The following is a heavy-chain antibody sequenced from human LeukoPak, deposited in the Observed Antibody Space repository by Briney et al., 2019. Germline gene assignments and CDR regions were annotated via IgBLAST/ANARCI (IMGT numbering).Heavy chain of an antibody. CDR1: GYKFTSNW. V-gene: IGHV5-51*01. D-gene: IGHD5-24*01. Sequence: GESLKISCQASGYKFTSNWIGWVRQMPGKGLEWMGIIYPGDSDTRYSPSFEGQVTISADKSISTAYLQWSSLKASDTAIYYCVRSISIDMAVDYWGQGTLVTASS. CDR3: VRSISIDMAVDY. CDR2: IYPGDSDT. J-gene: IGHJ4*02.